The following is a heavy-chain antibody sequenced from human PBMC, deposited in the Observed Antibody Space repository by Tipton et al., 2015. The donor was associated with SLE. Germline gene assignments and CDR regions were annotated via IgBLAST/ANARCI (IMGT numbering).Heavy chain of an antibody. CDR1: GFSFSGYA. Sequence: SLRLSCAASGFSFSGYAMHWVRQAPGKGLEWVAVISLDGSNKYYADSVKGRFTISKDNSRNTLYLEMNSLRAEDTALFYCARRNLPGGYYDFWGQGTLVTVSS. CDR2: ISLDGSNK. J-gene: IGHJ4*02. V-gene: IGHV3-30*04. D-gene: IGHD3-22*01. CDR3: ARRNLPGGYYDF.